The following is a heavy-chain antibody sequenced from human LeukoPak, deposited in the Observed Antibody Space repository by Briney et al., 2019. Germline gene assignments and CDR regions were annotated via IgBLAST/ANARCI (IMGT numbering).Heavy chain of an antibody. D-gene: IGHD1-26*01. CDR1: GGTFSSYA. CDR3: ARGGSYSMAIDF. CDR2: IIPIFGTA. V-gene: IGHV1-69*13. Sequence: ASVKVSCKASGGTFSSYAISWVRQAPGQGLEWMGGIIPIFGTANYAQKFQGRVTITADESTSTVFMELSSLRSEDTAFYYCARGGSYSMAIDFWGRGTLVTVSS. J-gene: IGHJ4*02.